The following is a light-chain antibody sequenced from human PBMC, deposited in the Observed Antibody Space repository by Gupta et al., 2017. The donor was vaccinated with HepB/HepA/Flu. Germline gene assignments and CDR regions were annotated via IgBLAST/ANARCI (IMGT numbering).Light chain of an antibody. CDR3: QQYGTSPYT. J-gene: IGKJ2*01. CDR1: QSVSSSY. Sequence: EIVLTQSPGTLSLSPGERATLSCRASQSVSSSYLAWYQQKPGQPPRLLIYATSSRATGIPDRFSGTGSETDFTLTISRLDPEDFAVYYCQQYGTSPYTFGQGTKLEIK. V-gene: IGKV3-20*01. CDR2: ATS.